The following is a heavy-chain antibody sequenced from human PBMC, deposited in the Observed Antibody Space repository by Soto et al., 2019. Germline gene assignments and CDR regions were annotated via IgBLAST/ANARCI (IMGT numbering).Heavy chain of an antibody. CDR3: AKERNSWYSSGSDS. V-gene: IGHV3-23*01. CDR1: GFTFSSCA. D-gene: IGHD2-15*01. Sequence: GSLRLSCAASGFTFSSCAMGWVRQAPGKGLEWVSSISVNGGSTYYADSVKGRFTISRDNSKNILYLHMISLRAEDTAVYYCAKERNSWYSSGSDSWGQGTLVTVSS. J-gene: IGHJ4*02. CDR2: ISVNGGST.